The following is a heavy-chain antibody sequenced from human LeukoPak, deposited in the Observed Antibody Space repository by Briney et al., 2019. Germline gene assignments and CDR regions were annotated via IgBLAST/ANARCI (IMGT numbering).Heavy chain of an antibody. CDR1: EFTFTNYA. V-gene: IGHV3-23*01. CDR3: AKDASTTNNFYFFDY. CDR2: ISKSGDIT. J-gene: IGHJ4*02. D-gene: IGHD1-1*01. Sequence: PGGSLRLSCAASEFTFTNYAMTWVRQAPGKGLEWISGISKSGDITFYADSVKGRFTISRDTSKSAVYLQMNNLRAEDTAIYYCAKDASTTNNFYFFDYWGQGALATVSS.